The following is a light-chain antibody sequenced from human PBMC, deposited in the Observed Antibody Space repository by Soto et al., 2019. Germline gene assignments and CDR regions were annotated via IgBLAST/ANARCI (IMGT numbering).Light chain of an antibody. CDR3: CSYAGSSTYV. Sequence: QSVLTQPASVSGSPGQSITISCTGTRSDVGSYNLVSWYQQHPGKAPKLMIYEGSKRPSGVSNRFSGSKSGNTASLTISGLQAEDEADYYCCSYAGSSTYVFGTGTKLTV. V-gene: IGLV2-23*01. CDR2: EGS. CDR1: RSDVGSYNL. J-gene: IGLJ1*01.